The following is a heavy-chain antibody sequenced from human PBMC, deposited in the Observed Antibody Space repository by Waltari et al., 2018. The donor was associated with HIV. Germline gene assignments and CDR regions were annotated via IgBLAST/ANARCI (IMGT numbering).Heavy chain of an antibody. V-gene: IGHV4-34*01. CDR2: INHRGST. Sequence: QVQLQQWGAGLLKPSETLSLTCAVYGGSFSGYYWSWIRQRPGKGLDWIGEINHRGSTNYNPALKSRVTISVDTSKNQFSLKLSSVTAADTAVYYCARGSGIAAADLFDPWGQGTLVTVSS. D-gene: IGHD6-13*01. J-gene: IGHJ5*02. CDR1: GGSFSGYY. CDR3: ARGSGIAAADLFDP.